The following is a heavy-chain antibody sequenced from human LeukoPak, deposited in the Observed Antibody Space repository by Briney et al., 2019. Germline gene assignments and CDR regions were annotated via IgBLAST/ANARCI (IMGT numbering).Heavy chain of an antibody. CDR1: GDSVSRSNYF. CDR3: ARRGGGSITYFDY. J-gene: IGHJ4*02. Sequence: PSETLSLTCTVSGDSVSRSNYFWGWIRQPPGKGLEWIWSLYYSGSTYYNPSLESRVTISVDTSKNQFSLKLNSVTAADTAVYYCARRGGGSITYFDYWGQGTLVTVSS. CDR2: LYYSGST. V-gene: IGHV4-39*01. D-gene: IGHD3-10*01.